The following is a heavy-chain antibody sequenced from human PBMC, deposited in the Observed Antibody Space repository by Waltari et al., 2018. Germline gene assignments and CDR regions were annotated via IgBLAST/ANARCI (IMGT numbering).Heavy chain of an antibody. Sequence: QVQLQESGPGLVKPSETLSLTCAVSGYSISSGYYWGWIRQPPGKGLEWIGSIYHSGSTYYNPSLKSRVTISVDTSKNQFALKLSSVTAADTAVYYCARDGRYSSGLVDYWGQGTLVTVSS. CDR1: GYSISSGYY. CDR3: ARDGRYSSGLVDY. V-gene: IGHV4-38-2*02. CDR2: IYHSGST. D-gene: IGHD6-19*01. J-gene: IGHJ4*02.